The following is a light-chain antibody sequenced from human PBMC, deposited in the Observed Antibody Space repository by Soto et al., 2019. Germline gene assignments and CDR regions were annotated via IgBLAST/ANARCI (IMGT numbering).Light chain of an antibody. V-gene: IGKV3-15*01. J-gene: IGKJ2*01. CDR1: QSLGTN. CDR3: QQYNDWPPYT. Sequence: EIVMTQSPATLSVSPGERATLSCRASQSLGTNLAWYQQRPGQAPRLLIYGASIRAAGIPPRFSGGGSGTEFTLTISSVQSEDFVVYYCQQYNDWPPYTFGQGTKLEIK. CDR2: GAS.